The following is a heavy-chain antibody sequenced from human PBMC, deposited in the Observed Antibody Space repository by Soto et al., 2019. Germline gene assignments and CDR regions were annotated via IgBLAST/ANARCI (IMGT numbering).Heavy chain of an antibody. J-gene: IGHJ4*02. D-gene: IGHD6-19*01. Sequence: GESLKISCKGSGYSFTSYWIGWVRQMPGKGLGWMGIIYPGDSDTRYSPSFQGQVTISADKSISTAYLQWNSLKASDTAMYYCARRIAVAGYYFDYWGQGTLVTVSS. V-gene: IGHV5-51*01. CDR2: IYPGDSDT. CDR1: GYSFTSYW. CDR3: ARRIAVAGYYFDY.